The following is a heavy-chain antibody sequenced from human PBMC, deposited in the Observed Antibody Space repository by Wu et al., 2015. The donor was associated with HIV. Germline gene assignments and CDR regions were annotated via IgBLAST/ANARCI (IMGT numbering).Heavy chain of an antibody. CDR3: ASGDDCGGDCFLGDLWDV. CDR2: IIPIFGTA. CDR1: GGTLSHYE. V-gene: IGHV1-69*12. D-gene: IGHD2-21*01. J-gene: IGHJ6*04. Sequence: VQLVQSGAEVKKPGSSVKVSCKASGGTLSHYEISWMRQAPGQGLEWMGGIIPIFGTANYAQKFQGRVTITADESTSTAYMELSSLRSEDTAVYYCASGDDCGGDCFLGDLWDVWGKGTTVTVSS.